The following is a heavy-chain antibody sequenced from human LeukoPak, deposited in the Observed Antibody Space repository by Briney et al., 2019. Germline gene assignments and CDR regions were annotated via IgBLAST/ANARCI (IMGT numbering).Heavy chain of an antibody. CDR3: ATHTSSSIY. CDR1: GFSFSSYE. CDR2: MSTSGGTI. J-gene: IGHJ4*02. D-gene: IGHD6-6*01. V-gene: IGHV3-48*03. Sequence: GGSLRLSCAASGFSFSSYEMNWVRQAPGKGLEWISYMSTSGGTIYYADSVKGRFTISRDNAKNYLCLQMNSLGAEDTAVYYCATHTSSSIYWGQGTLVTVSS.